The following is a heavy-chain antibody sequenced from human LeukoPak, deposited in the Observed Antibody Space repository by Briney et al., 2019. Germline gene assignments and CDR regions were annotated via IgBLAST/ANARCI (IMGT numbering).Heavy chain of an antibody. CDR1: SYTFTRYG. CDR2: ISGSNGNT. CDR3: ARSGRGTYYYFDL. D-gene: IGHD1-26*01. Sequence: GASVKVSCKASSYTFTRYGISWVRQAPGQGLKWMGWISGSNGNTNYAQKFQGRVSMTADTSTSTAYMELRSLRSDDTAVYYCARSGRGTYYYFDLWGQGTLVTVSS. V-gene: IGHV1-18*01. J-gene: IGHJ4*02.